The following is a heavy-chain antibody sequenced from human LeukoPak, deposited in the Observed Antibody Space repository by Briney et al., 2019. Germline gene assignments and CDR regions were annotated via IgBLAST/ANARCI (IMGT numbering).Heavy chain of an antibody. Sequence: GGSLRLSCAASGFTFSSYAMSWVRQAPGKGPEWVSAISGSGGSTYYADSVKGRFTISRDNSKNTLYLQMNSLRAEDTAVYYCAKDPTMTTVTTFSNYWGQGTLVTVSS. CDR2: ISGSGGST. CDR3: AKDPTMTTVTTFSNY. V-gene: IGHV3-23*01. CDR1: GFTFSSYA. J-gene: IGHJ4*02. D-gene: IGHD4-17*01.